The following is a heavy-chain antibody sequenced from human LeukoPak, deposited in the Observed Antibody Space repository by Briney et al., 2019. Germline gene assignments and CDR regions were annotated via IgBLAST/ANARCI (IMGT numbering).Heavy chain of an antibody. V-gene: IGHV5-51*01. CDR3: ARGGYSGYGAYDY. Sequence: GESLKISCKGSGYTFSSYWIGWVRQMPGKGLEWMGTIYPDDSDTRYSPSFQGQVTISAVRTITTAYLQWSSLKASDTAMYYCARGGYSGYGAYDYWGQGTLVTVSS. CDR1: GYTFSSYW. CDR2: IYPDDSDT. D-gene: IGHD5-12*01. J-gene: IGHJ4*02.